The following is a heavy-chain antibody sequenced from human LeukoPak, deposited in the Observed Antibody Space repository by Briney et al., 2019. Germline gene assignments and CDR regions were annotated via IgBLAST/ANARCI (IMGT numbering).Heavy chain of an antibody. D-gene: IGHD3-10*01. J-gene: IGHJ4*02. V-gene: IGHV1-18*01. CDR3: ARDTPSYYGGSGKIL. Sequence: ASVKVSCKASGYAFTSYGISWVRQAPGQGLEWMGCISAYNGNSDYAQNLQGRLTMTIDTSTSTAYMELRSLRSDDTAVYYCARDTPSYYGGSGKILWGQRTLVTLSS. CDR1: GYAFTSYG. CDR2: ISAYNGNS.